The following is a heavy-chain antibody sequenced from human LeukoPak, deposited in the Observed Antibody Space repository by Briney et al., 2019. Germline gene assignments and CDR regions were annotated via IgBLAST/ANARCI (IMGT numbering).Heavy chain of an antibody. D-gene: IGHD5-24*01. V-gene: IGHV3-33*06. CDR2: IWHDGSNK. CDR1: VVTFCNYG. J-gene: IGHJ6*03. CDR3: AKDGDAYIEYYYYYMDV. Sequence: GRSLRLSCVSSVVTFCNYGMHWVRQAPGKGLEGVALIWHDGSNKYSADSVRGRVTISRDNSKNTVYLQMNSLTGEDTGVYYCAKDGDAYIEYYYYYMDVWGKGTTVTVSS.